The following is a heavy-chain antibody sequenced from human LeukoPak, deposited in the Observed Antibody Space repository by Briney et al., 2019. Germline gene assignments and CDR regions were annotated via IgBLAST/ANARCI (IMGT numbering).Heavy chain of an antibody. CDR1: GGSFSGYY. Sequence: SETLSPTCAVYGGSFSGYYWSWIRQPPGKGLEWIGEINHSGSTNYNPSLKSRVTISVDTSKNQFSLKLSSVTAADTAVYYCARITHTVTTGGWFDPWGQGTLVTVSS. CDR3: ARITHTVTTGGWFDP. J-gene: IGHJ5*02. CDR2: INHSGST. V-gene: IGHV4-34*01. D-gene: IGHD4-17*01.